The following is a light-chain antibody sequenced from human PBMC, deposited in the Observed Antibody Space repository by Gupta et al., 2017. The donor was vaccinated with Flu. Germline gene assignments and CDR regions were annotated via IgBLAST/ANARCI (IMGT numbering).Light chain of an antibody. Sequence: TVKIKCQGDRLRSYYASWYRQKPGQAPVLVVYGKNNRPAGSPDRFSSSSSGNTGSLTITGAQAEDEADYYCNTRDNSGNHPVIFGGGTKLTVL. CDR2: GKN. CDR1: RLRSYY. CDR3: NTRDNSGNHPVI. J-gene: IGLJ2*01. V-gene: IGLV3-19*01.